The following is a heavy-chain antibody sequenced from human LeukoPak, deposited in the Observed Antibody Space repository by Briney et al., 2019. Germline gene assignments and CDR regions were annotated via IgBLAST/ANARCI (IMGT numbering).Heavy chain of an antibody. V-gene: IGHV3-74*01. J-gene: IGHJ4*02. D-gene: IGHD3/OR15-3a*01. CDR1: GFTFSIYW. CDR2: ISSDGSST. CDR3: ARPMISVMSLGTDF. Sequence: QTGGSLTLSCAVSGFTFSIYWMHWVRQAPGKGLVWVSCISSDGSSTNYADSVKGRFSISRDNAKNTLYLHMNSLRAEDTALYYCARPMISVMSLGTDFWGQGSLVTVSS.